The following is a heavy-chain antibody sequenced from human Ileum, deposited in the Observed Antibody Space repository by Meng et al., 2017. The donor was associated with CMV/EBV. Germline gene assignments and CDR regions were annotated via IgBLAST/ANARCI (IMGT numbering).Heavy chain of an antibody. Sequence: SGGSISRANWWTWVRQTPGKGLEWIGEVYRGGNAMYNPSLQSRLTISVDDYTNQVSLRLRSVTAADTAMYYCTTGSAYSPPGQFHQWGQGTLVTVSS. CDR1: GGSISRANW. CDR2: VYRGGNA. CDR3: TTGSAYSPPGQFHQ. D-gene: IGHD3-22*01. V-gene: IGHV4-4*02. J-gene: IGHJ4*02.